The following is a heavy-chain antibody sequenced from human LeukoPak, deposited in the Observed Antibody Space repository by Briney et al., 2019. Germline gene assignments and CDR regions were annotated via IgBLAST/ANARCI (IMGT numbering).Heavy chain of an antibody. J-gene: IGHJ5*02. CDR3: ARRGPYYYGSGSYYNYWFDP. D-gene: IGHD3-10*01. CDR1: GYSISSGYY. V-gene: IGHV4-38-2*02. Sequence: SETLSLTCTVSGYSISSGYYWGWIRQPPGKGLEWIGSIYHSGRTFYNPSLKSRVTISVDTSKNQFSLKLSSVTAADTAVYYCARRGPYYYGSGSYYNYWFDPWGQGTLVTVSS. CDR2: IYHSGRT.